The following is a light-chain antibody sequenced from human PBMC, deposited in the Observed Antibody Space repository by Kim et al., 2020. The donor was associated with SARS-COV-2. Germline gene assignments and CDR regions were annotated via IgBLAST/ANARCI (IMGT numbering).Light chain of an antibody. Sequence: PGERATLSCRASQSVSSSYLAWYQQKPGQAPRLLIYGASSRATGIPDRFSGSGSGTDLTLTISRLEPEDFAVYYCQQYGSSPRRTFGGGTKVDIK. CDR3: QQYGSSPRRT. CDR1: QSVSSSY. CDR2: GAS. J-gene: IGKJ4*01. V-gene: IGKV3-20*01.